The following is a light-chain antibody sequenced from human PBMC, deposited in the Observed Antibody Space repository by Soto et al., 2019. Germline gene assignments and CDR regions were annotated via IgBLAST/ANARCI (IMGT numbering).Light chain of an antibody. Sequence: DIQMTQSPSTLSASVGDRVTITCRASQIIGSWLAWYQQRPGKAPNLLIYDASSLESGVPSRFSGSRSGTEFTLTINSLQPDDFATYFCQQYKTSLCSFGQGTKVEIK. V-gene: IGKV1-5*01. CDR1: QIIGSW. CDR2: DAS. CDR3: QQYKTSLCS. J-gene: IGKJ2*01.